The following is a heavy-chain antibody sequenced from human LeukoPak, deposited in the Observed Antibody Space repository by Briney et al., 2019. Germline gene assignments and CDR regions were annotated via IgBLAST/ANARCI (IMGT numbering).Heavy chain of an antibody. V-gene: IGHV1-2*04. D-gene: IGHD3-10*01. J-gene: IGHJ5*02. Sequence: ASVKVSCKASGYTFTSYDINWVRQAPGQGLEWMGWINPNSGGTNYAQKFQGWVTMTRDTSISTAYMELSRLRSDDTAVYYCARSISGEIWFDPWGQGTLVTVSS. CDR3: ARSISGEIWFDP. CDR2: INPNSGGT. CDR1: GYTFTSYD.